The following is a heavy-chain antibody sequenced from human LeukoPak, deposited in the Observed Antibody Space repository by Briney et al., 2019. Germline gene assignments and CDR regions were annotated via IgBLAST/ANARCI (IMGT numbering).Heavy chain of an antibody. CDR1: GGSISSYY. V-gene: IGHV4-59*01. CDR2: IFYSGST. CDR3: AGGRNPSGYFAYYYIDV. Sequence: SETLSLTCTDSGGSISSYYWSWIRQPPGKGLEWIGYIFYSGSTKYNPSLMSRVNISLDATKNRFSLKRRSVTAAETAVYYFAGGRNPSGYFAYYYIDVWLKGTTVTIPS. D-gene: IGHD3-22*01. J-gene: IGHJ6*03.